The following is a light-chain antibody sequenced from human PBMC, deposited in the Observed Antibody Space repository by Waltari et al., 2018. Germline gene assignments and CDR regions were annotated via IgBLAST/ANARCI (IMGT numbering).Light chain of an antibody. CDR2: WAS. J-gene: IGKJ1*01. CDR1: QCVLYSPNSKNY. Sequence: DIVMTQSPDSLAVSLGERATSNCKSSQCVLYSPNSKNYLAWYQQKPGQPPKLLIYWASTRESGVPDRFSGSGSGTDFTLTISSLQAEDVAVYYCHQYYATPWTFGQGTKLEIK. CDR3: HQYYATPWT. V-gene: IGKV4-1*01.